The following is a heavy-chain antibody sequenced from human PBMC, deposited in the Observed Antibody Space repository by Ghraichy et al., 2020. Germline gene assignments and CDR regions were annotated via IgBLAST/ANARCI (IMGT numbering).Heavy chain of an antibody. CDR3: ASEMGPPYYCSSSCCQPLAP. Sequence: ASVKVSCKASGYIFSSYGINWVRQAPGQGLEWMGWISAYNGNTNYAQKFQDRVTMTTDTSTSTAYMELRSLRSDDTAVYYCASEMGPPYYCSSSCCQPLAPWGQGTLVTVSS. CDR2: ISAYNGNT. J-gene: IGHJ5*02. V-gene: IGHV1-18*01. D-gene: IGHD2-2*01. CDR1: GYIFSSYG.